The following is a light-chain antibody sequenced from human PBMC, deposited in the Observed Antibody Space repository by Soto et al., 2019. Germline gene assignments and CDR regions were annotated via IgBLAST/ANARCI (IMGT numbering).Light chain of an antibody. J-gene: IGLJ2*01. CDR1: SSDVGGYNY. CDR3: CSYAGSYTLV. CDR2: DVS. Sequence: QSVLTQPRSVSGSPGQSVTISCTGTSSDVGGYNYVSWYQQHPGKAPKLMIYDVSKRPSGVPDRFSGSKSGNTASLTISGSQAEDEADYYCCSYAGSYTLVFGGGTKLTVL. V-gene: IGLV2-11*01.